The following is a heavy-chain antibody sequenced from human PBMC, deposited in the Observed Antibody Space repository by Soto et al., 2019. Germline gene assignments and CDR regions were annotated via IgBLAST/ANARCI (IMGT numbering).Heavy chain of an antibody. CDR1: GYTFTSYA. V-gene: IGHV1-3*01. CDR3: ARDLFGVGPYYMDV. J-gene: IGHJ6*03. CDR2: INAGNGNT. D-gene: IGHD3-3*01. Sequence: ASVKVSCKASGYTFTSYAMHWVRQAPGQRLEWMGWINAGNGNTKYSQKFQGRVTITRDTSASTAYMELSSLRSEDTAVYYCARDLFGVGPYYMDVWGKGTTVTVSS.